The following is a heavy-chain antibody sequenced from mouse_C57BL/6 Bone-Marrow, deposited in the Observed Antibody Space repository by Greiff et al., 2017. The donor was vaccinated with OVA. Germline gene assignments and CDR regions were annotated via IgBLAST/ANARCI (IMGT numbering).Heavy chain of an antibody. CDR2: ISNGGGST. J-gene: IGHJ2*01. CDR3: ARLHYYGSSYYFDY. Sequence: EVQLVESGGGLVQPGGSLKLSCAASGFTFSDYYMYWVRQTPEKRLEWVAYISNGGGSTYYPDTVKGRFTISRDNAKNTLYLQMSRLKSEDTAMYYCARLHYYGSSYYFDYWGQGTTLTVSS. CDR1: GFTFSDYY. D-gene: IGHD1-1*01. V-gene: IGHV5-12*01.